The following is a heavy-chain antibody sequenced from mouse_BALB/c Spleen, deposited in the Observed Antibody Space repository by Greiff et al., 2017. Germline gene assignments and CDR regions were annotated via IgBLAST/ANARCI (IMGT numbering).Heavy chain of an antibody. J-gene: IGHJ4*01. CDR3: SRCDYDDSSSMDY. V-gene: IGHV3-2*02. Sequence: VQLQQSGPGLVKPSQSLSLTCTVTGYSITSDYAWNWIRQFPGNKLEWMGYISYSGSTSYNPSLTSRIPITRDTSKNQFFLLLNSVTTGDTATYYCSRCDYDDSSSMDYWGQGTSVTVSS. CDR2: ISYSGST. D-gene: IGHD2-4*01. CDR1: GYSITSDYA.